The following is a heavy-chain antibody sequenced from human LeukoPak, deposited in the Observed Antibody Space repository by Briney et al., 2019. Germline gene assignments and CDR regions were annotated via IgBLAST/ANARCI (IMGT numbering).Heavy chain of an antibody. V-gene: IGHV4-34*01. J-gene: IGHJ5*02. CDR3: ARVYCSSTSCYNWFDP. CDR2: INHSGST. Sequence: PSETLSLTCAVYGGSFSGYYWSWIRQPPGKGLEWIGEINHSGSTNYNPSLKSRGTISVDTSKNQFSLKLSSVTAADTAVYYCARVYCSSTSCYNWFDPWGQGTLVTVSS. CDR1: GGSFSGYY. D-gene: IGHD2-2*01.